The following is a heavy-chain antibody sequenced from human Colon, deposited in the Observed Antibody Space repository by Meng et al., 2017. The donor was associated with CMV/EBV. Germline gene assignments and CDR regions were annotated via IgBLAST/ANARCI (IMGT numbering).Heavy chain of an antibody. J-gene: IGHJ4*02. V-gene: IGHV3-30*02. CDR2: IWFDGSSK. CDR1: GFTFSNYA. CDR3: VKTGTAWQFDF. Sequence: QVYLVGSGGGVVQLGGSLRLSCEASGFTFSNYAMHWVRQAPGKGLEWVAFIWFDGSSKDYADSVKGRFTISRDNSMNRLYLQVNSLRSEDTAVYYCVKTGTAWQFDFWGQGTLVTASS. D-gene: IGHD2-21*02.